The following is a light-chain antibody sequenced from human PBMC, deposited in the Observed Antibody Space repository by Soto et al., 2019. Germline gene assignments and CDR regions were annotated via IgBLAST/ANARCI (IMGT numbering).Light chain of an antibody. V-gene: IGKV3D-20*01. CDR1: QSVSNNY. CDR3: QQYGSSSWT. J-gene: IGKJ1*01. Sequence: EIVLTQSPATLSLSPGDRATLSCGASQSVSNNYLAWYQQKPGLAPRLLIYDASYRANGIPDRFSGSGSGTDFTLTISRLEPEDFAVYYRQQYGSSSWTFGPGTKVDIK. CDR2: DAS.